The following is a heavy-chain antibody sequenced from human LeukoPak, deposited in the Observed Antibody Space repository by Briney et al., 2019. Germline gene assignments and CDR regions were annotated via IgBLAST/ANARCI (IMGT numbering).Heavy chain of an antibody. CDR3: ARLTVTSLYGYYYYMDV. V-gene: IGHV4-39*01. J-gene: IGHJ6*03. D-gene: IGHD4-17*01. Sequence: PSETLSLTCTVSGGSISSSSYYWGWIRQPPGKGLEWIGSIYYSGSTYYNPSPKSRVTISVDTSKNQFSLKLSSVTAADTAVYYCARLTVTSLYGYYYYMDVWGKGTTVTVSS. CDR1: GGSISSSSYY. CDR2: IYYSGST.